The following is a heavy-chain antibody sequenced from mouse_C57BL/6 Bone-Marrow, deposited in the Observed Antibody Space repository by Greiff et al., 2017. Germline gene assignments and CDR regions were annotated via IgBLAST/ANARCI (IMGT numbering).Heavy chain of an antibody. CDR1: GYTFTSYW. V-gene: IGHV1-50*01. CDR3: ASLYYGSSHWYVDV. Sequence: VQLQQPGAELVKPGASVKLSCKASGYTFTSYWMQWVKQRPGQGLAWIGEIAPSDSYTNSNQKFKGKATLTVDTSSSTAYMQRSSLTSVDSALYYCASLYYGSSHWYVDVWGTVTTVTVSS. D-gene: IGHD1-1*01. CDR2: IAPSDSYT. J-gene: IGHJ1*03.